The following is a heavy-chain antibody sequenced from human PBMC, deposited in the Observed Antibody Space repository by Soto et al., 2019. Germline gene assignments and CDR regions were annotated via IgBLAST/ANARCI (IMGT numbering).Heavy chain of an antibody. D-gene: IGHD6-13*01. V-gene: IGHV1-2*04. CDR1: GYTFTGYY. J-gene: IGHJ3*02. Sequence: GASVKVSCKASGYTFTGYYMHWVRQAPGQGLEWMGWINPNSGGTNYAQKFQGWVTMTRDTSISTAYMELSRLRSDDTAVYYCARTYSSSWRDAFDIWGQGTMVTVS. CDR2: INPNSGGT. CDR3: ARTYSSSWRDAFDI.